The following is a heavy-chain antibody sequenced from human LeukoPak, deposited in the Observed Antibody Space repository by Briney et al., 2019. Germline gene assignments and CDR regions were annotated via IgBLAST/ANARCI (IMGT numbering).Heavy chain of an antibody. D-gene: IGHD4-17*01. CDR2: VYYSGTT. J-gene: IGHJ4*02. Sequence: PSETLSLTCTVSGGSISSSSYYWGWIRQPPGKRLEWIGYVYYSGTTNYNPSLRSRVTISVDTSKNQFSLKLNSVTAADTAVYYCAREEYGDYVGYWGQGTLVTVAS. CDR3: AREEYGDYVGY. CDR1: GGSISSSSYY. V-gene: IGHV4-61*01.